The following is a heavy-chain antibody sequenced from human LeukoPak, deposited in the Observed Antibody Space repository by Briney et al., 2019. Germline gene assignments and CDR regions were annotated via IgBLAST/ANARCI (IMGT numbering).Heavy chain of an antibody. CDR1: GYTFTGYY. Sequence: GASVKVSCKASGYTFTGYYMHWVRPALGQGLERMVWINPNSGGTNYAQKFQGRVTMTRDTSITTAYMELSRLSSDDTAVYYCARHPGKVTNDWYFDLWGRGTLVTVSS. CDR2: INPNSGGT. J-gene: IGHJ2*01. CDR3: ARHPGKVTNDWYFDL. D-gene: IGHD4-23*01. V-gene: IGHV1-2*02.